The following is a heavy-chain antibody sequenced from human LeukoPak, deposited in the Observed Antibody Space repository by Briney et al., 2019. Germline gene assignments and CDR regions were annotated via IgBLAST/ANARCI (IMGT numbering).Heavy chain of an antibody. J-gene: IGHJ4*02. CDR1: GGSISSCDYY. CDR2: IYYSGST. CDR3: ARSRITIFGVVITPTFDY. D-gene: IGHD3-3*01. V-gene: IGHV4-30-4*01. Sequence: PSETLSLTCTVSGGSISSCDYYWSWIRQPPGKGLEWIGYIYYSGSTYYNPSLKSRVTISVDTSKNQFFLKLSSVTAADTAVYYCARSRITIFGVVITPTFDYWGQGTLVTVSS.